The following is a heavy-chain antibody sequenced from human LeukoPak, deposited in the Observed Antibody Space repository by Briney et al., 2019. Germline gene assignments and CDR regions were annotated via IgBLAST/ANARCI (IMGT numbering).Heavy chain of an antibody. Sequence: YPGGSLRLSCAASGFTFSSYWMHWVRQAPGKGLVWVSRINSDGSSTSYADSVKGRFTISRDNAKNTLYLQMNSLRAEDTAIYYCAKVGGYGGGVKYYFDYWGQGTLVTVSS. CDR1: GFTFSSYW. CDR3: AKVGGYGGGVKYYFDY. D-gene: IGHD3-16*01. V-gene: IGHV3-74*01. J-gene: IGHJ4*02. CDR2: INSDGSST.